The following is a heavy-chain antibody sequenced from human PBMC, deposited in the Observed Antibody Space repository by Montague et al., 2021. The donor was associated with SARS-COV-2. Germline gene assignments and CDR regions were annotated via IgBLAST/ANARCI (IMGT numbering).Heavy chain of an antibody. CDR3: ARVSISYDPDDASYGMDV. V-gene: IGHV4-39*02. CDR2: ISYAGRT. Sequence: SETLSLTCTVSGGSLLRPDYYWGWIRQSPGTFLEWIGSISYAGRTYYTRALRSRVSFSMDTSKNHFSLSLNSVTAADTAVYYCARVSISYDPDDASYGMDVWGQGTTVTVSS. CDR1: GGSLLRPDYY. J-gene: IGHJ6*02. D-gene: IGHD1-1*01.